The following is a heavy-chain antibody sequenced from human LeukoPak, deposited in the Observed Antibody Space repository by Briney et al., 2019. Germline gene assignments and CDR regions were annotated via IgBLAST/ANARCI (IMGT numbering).Heavy chain of an antibody. J-gene: IGHJ4*02. V-gene: IGHV4-59*01. CDR1: GGSISSFY. CDR2: TFYSGST. CDR3: ARQDPQGVI. Sequence: SETLSLTCTVSGGSISSFYWTWIRQPPGKGLEWIGYTFYSGSTNYNPSLKSRVTISVDTSKNQFSLKVSSVTAADTAVYYCARQDPQGVIWGQGTLVTVSS.